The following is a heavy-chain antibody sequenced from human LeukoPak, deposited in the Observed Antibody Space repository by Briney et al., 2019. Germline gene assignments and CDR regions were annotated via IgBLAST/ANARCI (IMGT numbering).Heavy chain of an antibody. D-gene: IGHD6-13*01. CDR3: ARTAAAGRIDY. CDR1: GGTFSSYT. CDR2: INPNSGGT. Sequence: ASVKVSCKASGGTFSSYTISWVRQAPGQGLEWMGRINPNSGGTNYAQKFQGRVTMTRDTSISTAYMELSRLRSDDTAVYYCARTAAAGRIDYWGQGTLVTVSS. J-gene: IGHJ4*02. V-gene: IGHV1-2*06.